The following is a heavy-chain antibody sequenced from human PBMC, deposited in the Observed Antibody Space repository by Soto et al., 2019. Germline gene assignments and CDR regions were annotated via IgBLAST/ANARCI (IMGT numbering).Heavy chain of an antibody. D-gene: IGHD3-9*01. V-gene: IGHV4-31*03. CDR2: IYYSGST. Sequence: QVQLQESGPGLVKPSQTLSLTCTVSGGSISSGGYYWSWIRQHPGKGLEWIGYIYYSGSTYYNPSLKSRVXXSXDXXKNQFSLKLSSVTAADTAVYYCPRGRYYDIFGMDVWGQGTTVTVSS. CDR3: PRGRYYDIFGMDV. CDR1: GGSISSGGYY. J-gene: IGHJ6*02.